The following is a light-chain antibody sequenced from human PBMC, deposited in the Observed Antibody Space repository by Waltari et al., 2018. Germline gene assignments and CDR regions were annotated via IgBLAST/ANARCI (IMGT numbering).Light chain of an antibody. CDR1: RSNIGDNA. V-gene: IGLV1-44*01. J-gene: IGLJ1*01. CDR2: TDN. Sequence: QSVLTQPPSASGTPGERVTISCSGSRSNIGDNAVNWYQHLPGAAPELLIYTDNRRPEGVPARFSGSKSGTSASLGISGLQSEDEATYYCAAWDDSVNGYVFGSGTEVTVL. CDR3: AAWDDSVNGYV.